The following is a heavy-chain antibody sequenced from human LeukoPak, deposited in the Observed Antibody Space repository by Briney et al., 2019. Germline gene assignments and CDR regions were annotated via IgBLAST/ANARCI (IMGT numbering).Heavy chain of an antibody. CDR3: AQAELLWFGEFPYYYYGMDV. J-gene: IGHJ6*02. CDR1: GFTFSSYG. V-gene: IGHV3-30*18. Sequence: GRSLRLSCAASGFTFSSYGMHWVRQAPGKGLEWVAVISYDGSNKYYADSVKGRFTISRDNSKNTLYLQMNSLRAEDTAVYYCAQAELLWFGEFPYYYYGMDVWGQGTTVTVSS. CDR2: ISYDGSNK. D-gene: IGHD3-10*01.